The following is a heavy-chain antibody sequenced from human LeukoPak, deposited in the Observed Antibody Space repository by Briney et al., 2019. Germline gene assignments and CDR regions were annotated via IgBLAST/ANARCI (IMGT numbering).Heavy chain of an antibody. D-gene: IGHD3-10*01. CDR1: GFTVSSNY. V-gene: IGHV3-53*01. J-gene: IGHJ4*02. Sequence: GGSLRLSCAASGFTVSSNYMSWVRQAPGKGLEWVSVIYSGGSTYYADSVKGRFTISRDNSKNTLYLQMNSLRAEDTAVYYCARDESFYGSGRYNWGQGTLVTVSS. CDR2: IYSGGST. CDR3: ARDESFYGSGRYN.